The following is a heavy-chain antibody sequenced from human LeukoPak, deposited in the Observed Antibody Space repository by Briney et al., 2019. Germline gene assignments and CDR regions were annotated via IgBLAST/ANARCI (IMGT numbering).Heavy chain of an antibody. CDR3: AKDSAL. D-gene: IGHD3-10*01. CDR2: ISGSGRST. J-gene: IGHJ4*02. V-gene: IGHV3-23*01. Sequence: GGALRLSCVASGFIFSNYDMRWVRQAPGKGLEWVSSISGSGRSTYYTESVKGRFTISRDNSKNTLDLHMYSLRAEDTAAYYCAKDSALWGQGTLVTVAS. CDR1: GFIFSNYD.